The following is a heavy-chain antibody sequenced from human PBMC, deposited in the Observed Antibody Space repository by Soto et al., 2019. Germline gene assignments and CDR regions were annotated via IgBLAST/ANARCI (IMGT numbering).Heavy chain of an antibody. J-gene: IGHJ3*02. D-gene: IGHD6-19*01. Sequence: QVQLVESGGGLFQPGGSLRLSCAASGFTLGDYEMSWIRQAPGKGLEWVSFLSRSGNTIYYAAYVKGRFSISRDNGKNAVFLQMKSLRVEDTAAYFCARSSGGYEADAFDIWGQGTVVTVSA. CDR2: LSRSGNTI. CDR3: ARSSGGYEADAFDI. V-gene: IGHV3-11*01. CDR1: GFTLGDYE.